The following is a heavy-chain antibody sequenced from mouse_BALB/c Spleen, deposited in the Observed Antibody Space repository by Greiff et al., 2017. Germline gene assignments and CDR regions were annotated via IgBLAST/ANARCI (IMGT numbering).Heavy chain of an antibody. V-gene: IGHV3-6*02. CDR2: ISYDGSN. CDR1: GYSITSGYY. J-gene: IGHJ3*01. D-gene: IGHD2-1*01. CDR3: ARDLYYGNYEGFAY. Sequence: EESGPGLVKPSQSLSLTCSVTGYSITSGYYWNWIRQFPGNKLEWMGYISYDGSNNYNPSLKNRISITRDTSKNQFFLKLNSVTTEDTATYYCARDLYYGNYEGFAYWGQGTLVTVSA.